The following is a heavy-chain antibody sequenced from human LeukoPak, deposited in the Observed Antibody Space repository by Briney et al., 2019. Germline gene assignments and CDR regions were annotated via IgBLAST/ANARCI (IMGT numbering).Heavy chain of an antibody. Sequence: ASVEVSCKASGYTFTSYGISWVRRAPGQGLEWMGWISAYNGNTNYAQKLQGRVTMTTDTSTSTAYMELRSLRSDDTAVYYCARRPGYSSSWYIYYGMDVWGQGTTVTVSS. CDR1: GYTFTSYG. D-gene: IGHD6-13*01. V-gene: IGHV1-18*01. CDR3: ARRPGYSSSWYIYYGMDV. CDR2: ISAYNGNT. J-gene: IGHJ6*02.